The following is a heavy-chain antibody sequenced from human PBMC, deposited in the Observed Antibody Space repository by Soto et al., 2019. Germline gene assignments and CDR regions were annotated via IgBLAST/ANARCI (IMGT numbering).Heavy chain of an antibody. CDR3: ARASNKRGYSYGPDY. J-gene: IGHJ4*02. CDR2: INHSGST. Sequence: SETLPLTCTVSGDSITSNSYYLTWIRPPPGTGLEWIGEINHSGSTNCNPSLKSRVTISVDTSKNQFSLKLSSVTAADTAVYYCARASNKRGYSYGPDYWGQGTLVTVSS. CDR1: GDSITSNSYY. D-gene: IGHD5-18*01. V-gene: IGHV4-39*07.